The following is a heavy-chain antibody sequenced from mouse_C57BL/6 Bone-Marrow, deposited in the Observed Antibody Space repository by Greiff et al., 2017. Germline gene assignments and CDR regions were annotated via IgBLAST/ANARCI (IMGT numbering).Heavy chain of an antibody. J-gene: IGHJ4*01. CDR3: ARHSNYAMDY. Sequence: VESGGGLVKPGGSLKLSCAASGFTFSDYGMHWVRQAPEKGLEWVAYISSGSSTIYYAATVKGRFTISRDNAKITLFLQITSLRSEDTAMYYCARHSNYAMDYWGQGTSVTVSS. V-gene: IGHV5-17*01. D-gene: IGHD2-5*01. CDR1: GFTFSDYG. CDR2: ISSGSSTI.